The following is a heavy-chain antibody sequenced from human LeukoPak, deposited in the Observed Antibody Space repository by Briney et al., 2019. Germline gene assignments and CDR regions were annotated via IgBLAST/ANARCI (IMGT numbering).Heavy chain of an antibody. CDR2: IYYSGSS. Sequence: SETLSLTCTVSGGYICSYYCSWIRQPPGKGLEWIGYIYYSGSSNYKPSLKSRVTIPVDTSKNQFSLKLSSVTAADTAVYCCARGVFGVAMNFDYWGQGTLVTVSS. CDR1: GGYICSYY. V-gene: IGHV4-59*01. CDR3: ARGVFGVAMNFDY. J-gene: IGHJ4*02. D-gene: IGHD3-3*01.